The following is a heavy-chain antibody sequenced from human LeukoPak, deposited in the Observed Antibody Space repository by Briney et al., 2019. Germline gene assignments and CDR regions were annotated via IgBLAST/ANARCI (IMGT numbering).Heavy chain of an antibody. CDR1: GYTFTGYY. J-gene: IGHJ3*02. V-gene: IGHV1-2*02. D-gene: IGHD3-10*01. CDR3: ASVSARRYSIGVWTHEHRYAFDI. Sequence: GASVKVSCKASGYTFTGYYMHWVRQAPGQGLKWMGWINPNSGGTNYAQKFQGRVTMTRDTSISTAYMELSRLRSDDTAVYYCASVSARRYSIGVWTHEHRYAFDIWGQGTMVTVSS. CDR2: INPNSGGT.